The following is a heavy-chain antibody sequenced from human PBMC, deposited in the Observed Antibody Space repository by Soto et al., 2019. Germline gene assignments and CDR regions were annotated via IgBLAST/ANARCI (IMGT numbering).Heavy chain of an antibody. CDR3: ARVEVAGDYFDY. D-gene: IGHD2-21*01. Sequence: QVQLVQSGAEVKKPGSSVKVSCKASGGTFSSYTISWVRQAPGQGLEWMGRIIPILGIANYAQKFQGRVTSTADKSTSTAYMELSSLRSEDTAVYYCARVEVAGDYFDYWGQGTLVTVSS. J-gene: IGHJ4*02. CDR1: GGTFSSYT. V-gene: IGHV1-69*02. CDR2: IIPILGIA.